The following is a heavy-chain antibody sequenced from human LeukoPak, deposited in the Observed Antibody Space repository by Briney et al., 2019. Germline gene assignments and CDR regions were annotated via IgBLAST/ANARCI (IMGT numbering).Heavy chain of an antibody. Sequence: GESLKISCKGFGYSFTSYWIGWVRQMPGKGLEWMGIIYPGDSDTRYSPSFQGQVTISADKSISTAYLQWSSLKASDTAMYYCARPRASYYYGSGSFDYWGQGTLVTVSS. CDR3: ARPRASYYYGSGSFDY. CDR2: IYPGDSDT. D-gene: IGHD3-10*01. V-gene: IGHV5-51*01. CDR1: GYSFTSYW. J-gene: IGHJ4*02.